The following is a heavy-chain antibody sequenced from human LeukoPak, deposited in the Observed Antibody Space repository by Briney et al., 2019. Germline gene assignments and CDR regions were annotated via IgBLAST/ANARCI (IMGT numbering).Heavy chain of an antibody. V-gene: IGHV4-38-2*01. CDR2: IYHSGST. D-gene: IGHD2-2*01. CDR1: GYSISSGSY. Sequence: SETLSLTCAVSGYSISSGSYWGWIRQPPGKGLEWIGSIYHSGSTYYNPSLKSRVTISVDTSKNQFSLKLSSVTAADTAVYYCARQINYQRYYYYMDVWGKGTTVTVSS. J-gene: IGHJ6*03. CDR3: ARQINYQRYYYYMDV.